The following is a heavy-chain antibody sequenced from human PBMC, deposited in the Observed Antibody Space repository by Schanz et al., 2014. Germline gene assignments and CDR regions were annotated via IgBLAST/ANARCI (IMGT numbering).Heavy chain of an antibody. CDR1: GFTFSTYA. CDR2: ISSGSSYA. CDR3: ARDRGYCSGGSCLTCDY. J-gene: IGHJ4*02. D-gene: IGHD2-15*01. Sequence: EVQLLESGGGLVQPGGSLRLSCAASGFTFSTYAMSWVRQAPGKGLEWVSDISSGSSYANYADSVKGRFTISRDNAKNSLYLQMNSLRAEDTAVYYCARDRGYCSGGSCLTCDYWGQGTLVTVSS. V-gene: IGHV3-48*04.